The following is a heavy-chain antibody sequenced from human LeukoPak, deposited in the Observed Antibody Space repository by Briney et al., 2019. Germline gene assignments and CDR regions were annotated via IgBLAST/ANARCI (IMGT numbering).Heavy chain of an antibody. CDR3: ARVPIAVAGMMRYFDY. D-gene: IGHD6-19*01. J-gene: IGHJ4*02. CDR1: GFTFDDYA. CDR2: ISWNSGSI. Sequence: PGGSLRLSCAASGFTFDDYAMHWVRQAPGKGLEWVSGISWNSGSIGYADSVRGRFTISRDNAKNSLYLQMNSLRAEGTAVYYCARVPIAVAGMMRYFDYWGQGTLVTVSS. V-gene: IGHV3-9*01.